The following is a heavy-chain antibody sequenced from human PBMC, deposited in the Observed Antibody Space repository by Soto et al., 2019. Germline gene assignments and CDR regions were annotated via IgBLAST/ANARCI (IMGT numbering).Heavy chain of an antibody. J-gene: IGHJ6*02. D-gene: IGHD6-13*01. Sequence: QVQLVESGGGVVQPGRSLRLSCAASGFTFSSYGMHWVRQAPGKGLEWVAVIWYDGSYKYYADSVKGRFTISRDNSKNTLYLQMNSLRAEDTAVYYCARFRSKYSSSWYYYYGMDVWGQGTTVTVSS. V-gene: IGHV3-33*01. CDR3: ARFRSKYSSSWYYYYGMDV. CDR1: GFTFSSYG. CDR2: IWYDGSYK.